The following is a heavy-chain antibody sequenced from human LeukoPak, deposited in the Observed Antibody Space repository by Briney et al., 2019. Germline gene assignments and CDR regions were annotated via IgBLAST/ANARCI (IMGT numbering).Heavy chain of an antibody. CDR2: INPNSGGT. J-gene: IGHJ4*02. CDR3: ARGARVVVTEKALGY. Sequence: ASVKVSCKASGYTFTGYYMHWVRQAPGQGLEWMGRINPNSGGTNYAQKFQGRVTMTRDTSISTAYMELSRLRSDDTAVYYCARGARVVVTEKALGYWGQGTLVTVSS. V-gene: IGHV1-2*06. CDR1: GYTFTGYY. D-gene: IGHD3-22*01.